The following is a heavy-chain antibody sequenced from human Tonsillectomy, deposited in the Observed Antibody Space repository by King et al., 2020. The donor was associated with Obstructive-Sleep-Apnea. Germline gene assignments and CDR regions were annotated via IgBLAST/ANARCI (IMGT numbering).Heavy chain of an antibody. D-gene: IGHD3-22*01. CDR2: IYVTAGT. Sequence: VQLQESGPGLVKPSETLSLTCTVSGDSINTYYWSWLRQSPEKGLEWIGYIYVTAGTIYNPSLKSRVTISADASRNQFSLTLTSVTAAETAVYYCARHQSAAYYFDSSGYPRPIDRWGQGALVTVSS. V-gene: IGHV4-59*01. CDR3: ARHQSAAYYFDSSGYPRPIDR. CDR1: GDSINTYY. J-gene: IGHJ5*02.